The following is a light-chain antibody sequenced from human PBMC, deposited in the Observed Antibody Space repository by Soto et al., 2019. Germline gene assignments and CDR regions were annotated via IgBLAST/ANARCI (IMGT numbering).Light chain of an antibody. CDR1: SSNIGAGYD. Sequence: QSVLTQPPSVSGAPGQRVTISCTGSSSNIGAGYDVHWYQQLPRTAPKPLIYGNSNRPSGVPDRFSGSKSGTSASLAITGLQAEDEADYYCQSYDSSLSGYVVFGGGTKVTVL. J-gene: IGLJ2*01. V-gene: IGLV1-40*01. CDR2: GNS. CDR3: QSYDSSLSGYVV.